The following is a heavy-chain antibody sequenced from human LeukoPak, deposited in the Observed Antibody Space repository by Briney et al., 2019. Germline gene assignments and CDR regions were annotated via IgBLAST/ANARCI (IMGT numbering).Heavy chain of an antibody. CDR3: ARHAAVSRLRWEATSSTAPDY. V-gene: IGHV4-39*01. D-gene: IGHD4-23*01. Sequence: SETLSLTCTVSGGSISSSSYYWGWIRQPPGKGLEWIGSIYYSGSTYYNPSLKSRVTISVDTSKNQFSLKLSSVTAADTAVYYCARHAAVSRLRWEATSSTAPDYWGQGTLVTVSS. J-gene: IGHJ4*02. CDR1: GGSISSSSYY. CDR2: IYYSGST.